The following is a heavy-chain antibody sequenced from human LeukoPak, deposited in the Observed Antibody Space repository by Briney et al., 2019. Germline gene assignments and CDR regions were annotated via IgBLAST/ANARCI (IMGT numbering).Heavy chain of an antibody. V-gene: IGHV3-30-3*01. J-gene: IGHJ6*02. CDR1: GFTFSSYA. CDR3: ASGDSGSYYYYGMDV. D-gene: IGHD1-26*01. Sequence: GGSLRLSCAASGFTFSSYAMHWVRQAPGKGLEWVAVISYDGSNKYYADSVKGRFIISRDNSKNTLYLQMNSLRAEDTAVYYCASGDSGSYYYYGMDVWGQGTTVTVSS. CDR2: ISYDGSNK.